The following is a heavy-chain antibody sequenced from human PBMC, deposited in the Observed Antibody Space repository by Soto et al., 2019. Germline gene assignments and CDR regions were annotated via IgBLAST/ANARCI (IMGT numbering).Heavy chain of an antibody. D-gene: IGHD6-13*01. CDR2: IIPIFGTA. CDR1: GGTFSSYA. V-gene: IGHV1-69*13. J-gene: IGHJ4*02. Sequence: EASVMVSCKASGGTFSSYAISWVRQAPGQGLEWMGGIIPIFGTANYAQKFQGRVTITADESTSTAYMELSSLRSEDTAVYYCARDFGSSWYPTYYFDYWGQGTLVTVSS. CDR3: ARDFGSSWYPTYYFDY.